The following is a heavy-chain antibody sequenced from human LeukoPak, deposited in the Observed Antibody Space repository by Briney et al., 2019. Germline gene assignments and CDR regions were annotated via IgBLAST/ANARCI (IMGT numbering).Heavy chain of an antibody. D-gene: IGHD6-19*01. Sequence: ASVKVSCKASGYTFTSYYMHWVRQAPGQGLEWMGIINPSGGSTSYAQKFQGRVTMTRDTSTSTVYMELSSLRSEDTAVYYCARDMPWSSGWVYYYYYYGMDVWGQGITVTVSS. CDR1: GYTFTSYY. CDR3: ARDMPWSSGWVYYYYYYGMDV. J-gene: IGHJ6*02. CDR2: INPSGGST. V-gene: IGHV1-46*01.